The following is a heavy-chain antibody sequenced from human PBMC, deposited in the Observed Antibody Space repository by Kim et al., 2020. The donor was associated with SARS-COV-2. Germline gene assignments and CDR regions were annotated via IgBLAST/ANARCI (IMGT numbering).Heavy chain of an antibody. J-gene: IGHJ4*02. CDR2: IYYSGST. CDR3: ATGDSSGWWSFDY. CDR1: GGSISSYY. Sequence: SETLSLTCTVSGGSISSYYWSWIRHPPGKGLEWIGYIYYSGSTNYNPSLKSRVTISVDTSKNQFSLKLSSVTAADTAVYYCATGDSSGWWSFDYWGQGTLVTVSS. D-gene: IGHD6-19*01. V-gene: IGHV4-59*13.